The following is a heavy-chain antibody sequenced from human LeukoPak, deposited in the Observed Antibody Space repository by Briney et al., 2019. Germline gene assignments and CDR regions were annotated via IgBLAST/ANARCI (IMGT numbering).Heavy chain of an antibody. J-gene: IGHJ4*02. CDR2: ICTDGTTI. Sequence: GGSLRLSCTASGFTFSTYCMHWVRQPPGKGLVWVSQICTDGTTIKYADSVKGRFTISRDNAKNTLYLQMNSLRVEDTAVYYCVRGVPVTPGIDYWGQGTLVTVS. D-gene: IGHD2-2*01. V-gene: IGHV3-74*01. CDR3: VRGVPVTPGIDY. CDR1: GFTFSTYC.